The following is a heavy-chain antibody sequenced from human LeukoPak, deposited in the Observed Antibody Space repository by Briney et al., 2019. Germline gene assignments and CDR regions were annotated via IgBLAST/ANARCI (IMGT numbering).Heavy chain of an antibody. V-gene: IGHV1-69*13. J-gene: IGHJ4*02. CDR1: GGTFSSYA. CDR2: IIPIFGTA. D-gene: IGHD6-19*01. CDR3: ARGIAVAGTVGSYYFDY. Sequence: GASVKVSCKASGGTFSSYAISRVRQAPGQGLEWMGGIIPIFGTANYAQKFQGRVTITADESTSTAYMELSSLRSEDTAVYYCARGIAVAGTVGSYYFDYWGQGTLVTVSS.